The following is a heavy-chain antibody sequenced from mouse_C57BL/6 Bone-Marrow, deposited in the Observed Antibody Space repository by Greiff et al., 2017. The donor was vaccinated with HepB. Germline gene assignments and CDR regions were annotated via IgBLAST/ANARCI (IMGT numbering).Heavy chain of an antibody. J-gene: IGHJ2*01. D-gene: IGHD4-1*01. CDR2: IHPNSGST. V-gene: IGHV1-64*01. Sequence: QVQLKQPGAELVKPGASVKLSCKASGYTFTSYWMHWVKQRPGQGLEWIGMIHPNSGSTNYNEKFKSKATLTVDKSSSTAYMQLSSLTSEDSAVYYCELGRGYFDYWGQGTTLTVSS. CDR3: ELGRGYFDY. CDR1: GYTFTSYW.